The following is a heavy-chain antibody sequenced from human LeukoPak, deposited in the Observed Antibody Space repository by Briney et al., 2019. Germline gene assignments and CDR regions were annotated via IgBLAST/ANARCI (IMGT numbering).Heavy chain of an antibody. Sequence: GGSLRLSCAASGFTFSSYWMHWVRQAPGKGLVWVSRINSDGSSTSYADSVKGRFTISRDNAENTLYLQMNSLRAEDTAVYYCARDFMVRGVIHYYFDYWGQGTLVTVSS. V-gene: IGHV3-74*01. CDR2: INSDGSST. J-gene: IGHJ4*02. CDR3: ARDFMVRGVIHYYFDY. CDR1: GFTFSSYW. D-gene: IGHD3-10*01.